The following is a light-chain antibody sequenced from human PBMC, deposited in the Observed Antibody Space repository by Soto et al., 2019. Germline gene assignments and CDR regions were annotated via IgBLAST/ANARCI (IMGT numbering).Light chain of an antibody. V-gene: IGLV2-23*02. J-gene: IGLJ1*01. Sequence: QSALTQPASVSGSPGQSITISCTGTSSDIGSYKLVSWCQQHPGKAPKLVIYEVIKRPSGISSRFSGSKSGNTASLTISGLQADDEADYYCCSYAGSSTFDVFGTGTKLTVL. CDR2: EVI. CDR3: CSYAGSSTFDV. CDR1: SSDIGSYKL.